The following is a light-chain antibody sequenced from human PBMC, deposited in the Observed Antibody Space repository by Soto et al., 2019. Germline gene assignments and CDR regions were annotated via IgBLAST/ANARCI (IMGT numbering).Light chain of an antibody. Sequence: DIMMTQTPLSLPVTPGEPASISCRSSQSLVNSDDGNTYLDWYLQKPGQSPQLLIYTLSNRASGVPDRFSASGSVTDFTLSISRVEPGDVGTYYCMQRLEIPYTFGQGTKLEI. CDR1: QSLVNSDDGNTY. J-gene: IGKJ2*01. V-gene: IGKV2-40*01. CDR3: MQRLEIPYT. CDR2: TLS.